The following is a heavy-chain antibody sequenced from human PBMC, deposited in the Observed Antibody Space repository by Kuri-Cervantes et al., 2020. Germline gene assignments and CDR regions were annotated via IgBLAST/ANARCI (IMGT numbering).Heavy chain of an antibody. V-gene: IGHV3-48*01. CDR2: ISSSSSTI. J-gene: IGHJ4*02. CDR1: GFTFSSHS. D-gene: IGHD2-15*01. Sequence: GESLKISCAASGFTFSSHSLNWVRQAPGKGLEWISYISSSSSTIYYADSVKGRFTISRDNSQDTLFLQMNSLRVDDTAVYYCARGASSGGTYWGQGTLVTVSS. CDR3: ARGASSGGTY.